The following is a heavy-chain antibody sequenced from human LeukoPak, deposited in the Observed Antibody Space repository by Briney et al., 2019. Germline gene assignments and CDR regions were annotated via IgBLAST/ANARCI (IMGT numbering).Heavy chain of an antibody. CDR3: ASKGDSSGWYYEADAFDI. Sequence: GGSLRLSCAASGFTFSSYWMHWVRQAPGKGLVWVSRINSDGSSTSYADSVKGRFTISRDNAKNTLYLQMNSLRAEDTAVYYCASKGDSSGWYYEADAFDIWGQGTMVTVSS. V-gene: IGHV3-74*01. J-gene: IGHJ3*02. CDR2: INSDGSST. CDR1: GFTFSSYW. D-gene: IGHD6-19*01.